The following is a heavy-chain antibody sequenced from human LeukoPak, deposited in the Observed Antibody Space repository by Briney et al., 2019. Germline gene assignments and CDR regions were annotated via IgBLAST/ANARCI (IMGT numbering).Heavy chain of an antibody. Sequence: SETLSLTCTVSGGSISISSYYWGGIRRPPGKGLEGIGSIYYSGSTYYNPSLKSRVTISVDTSKNQFSLKLSSVTAADTAVYYCARGGSSWYSWFDPWGQGTLVTVSS. V-gene: IGHV4-39*07. D-gene: IGHD6-13*01. J-gene: IGHJ5*02. CDR2: IYYSGST. CDR1: GGSISISSYY. CDR3: ARGGSSWYSWFDP.